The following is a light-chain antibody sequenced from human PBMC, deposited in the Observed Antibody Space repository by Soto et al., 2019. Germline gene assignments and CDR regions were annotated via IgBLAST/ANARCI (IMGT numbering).Light chain of an antibody. CDR2: GAS. CDR1: QSISNN. CDR3: QQYSNWPRT. Sequence: EIVMTQSPATLSVSPGERATLSCRAGQSISNNLAWYQQKPGQAPRLLIYGASTRATGIPARFTGSGSGTDFTLNISSLQSEDFAVYYCQQYSNWPRTFGQGTKVEIK. J-gene: IGKJ1*01. V-gene: IGKV3-15*01.